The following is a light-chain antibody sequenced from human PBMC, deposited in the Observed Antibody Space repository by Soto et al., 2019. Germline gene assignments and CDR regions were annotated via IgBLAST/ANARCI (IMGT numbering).Light chain of an antibody. V-gene: IGKV1-5*03. J-gene: IGKJ1*01. CDR1: QSISSW. CDR3: QHSHDNCT. CDR2: KAS. Sequence: DIQMTQSPSTLSASVGDRVTITCRASQSISSWLAWYQQKPGKAPKLLIYKASTLQSGVPSRFSGSGSGTEFTLAISSLQPDDSATYYRQHSHDNCTFAQGTKSDIK.